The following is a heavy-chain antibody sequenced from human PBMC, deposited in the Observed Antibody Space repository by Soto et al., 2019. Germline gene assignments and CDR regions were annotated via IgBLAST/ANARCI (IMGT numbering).Heavy chain of an antibody. D-gene: IGHD6-19*01. Sequence: QVQLVESGGGVVQPGRSLRLSCAASGFTFSSYALHWVRQAPGKGLEWVAVISYDGSNKYYADSVKGRFTLSRDNSRNTLYLQMSSLRAEDTAVYYCARDRREGSGWLSIDYWGQGALVTVSS. CDR1: GFTFSSYA. CDR3: ARDRREGSGWLSIDY. CDR2: ISYDGSNK. V-gene: IGHV3-30-3*01. J-gene: IGHJ4*02.